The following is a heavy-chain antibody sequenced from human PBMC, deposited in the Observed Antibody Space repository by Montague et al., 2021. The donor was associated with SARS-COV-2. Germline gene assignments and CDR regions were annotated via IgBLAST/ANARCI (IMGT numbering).Heavy chain of an antibody. CDR3: ARQPTLEYCGGDCYLDAFDI. Sequence: TLSLTCTVSGGSISSGGYYWSWIRQHPGRGLEWIGYIDYSGSTYYNPCLKSRVTISVGTSKNQLSLRLSAVTAADTAVYYCARQPTLEYCGGDCYLDAFDIWGQGTLVTVSS. D-gene: IGHD2-21*02. CDR2: IDYSGST. J-gene: IGHJ3*02. V-gene: IGHV4-31*03. CDR1: GGSISSGGYY.